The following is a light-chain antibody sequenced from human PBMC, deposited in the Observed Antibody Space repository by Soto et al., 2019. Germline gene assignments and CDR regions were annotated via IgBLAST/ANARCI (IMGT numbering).Light chain of an antibody. CDR3: QQYNSYSRT. CDR1: PSVSNN. J-gene: IGKJ1*01. V-gene: IGKV3-15*01. CDR2: GAS. Sequence: PGEGATLSCRASPSVSNNLAWYQQKPGQAPRLLIYGASTRATGIPARFSGSGSGTDFTLTISSLQSEDFAVYYCQQYNSYSRTFGQGTKVEIK.